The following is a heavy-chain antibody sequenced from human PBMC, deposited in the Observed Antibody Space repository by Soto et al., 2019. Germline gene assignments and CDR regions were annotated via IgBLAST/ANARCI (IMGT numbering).Heavy chain of an antibody. J-gene: IGHJ4*02. CDR2: ISGSGGST. CDR1: GVTFSSYA. Sequence: PGGSLRLSCAASGVTFSSYAMTWVRQAPGKGLEWVSAISGSGGSTYYADCVKGRFTISRDNSKNTLYLQMNSLRAEDTAVYYCAKDQEGPTIGYTFDYWGQGTLVTVSS. D-gene: IGHD3-9*01. CDR3: AKDQEGPTIGYTFDY. V-gene: IGHV3-23*01.